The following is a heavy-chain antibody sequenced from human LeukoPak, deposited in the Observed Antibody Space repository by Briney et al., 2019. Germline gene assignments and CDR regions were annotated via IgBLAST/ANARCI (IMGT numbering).Heavy chain of an antibody. CDR1: GYTFTSYG. D-gene: IGHD3-10*01. CDR3: ARDEALLWFGELNAPDY. V-gene: IGHV1-18*04. CDR2: ISAYNGNT. J-gene: IGHJ4*02. Sequence: ASVKVSCKASGYTFTSYGISWVRQAPGQGLEWMGWISAYNGNTNYAQKLQGRVTMTTDTSTRTAYMELRSLRSDDTAVYYCARDEALLWFGELNAPDYWGQGTLVTVSS.